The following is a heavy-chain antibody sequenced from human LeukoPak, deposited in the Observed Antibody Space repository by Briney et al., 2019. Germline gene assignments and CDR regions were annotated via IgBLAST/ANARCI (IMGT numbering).Heavy chain of an antibody. V-gene: IGHV4-34*01. J-gene: IGHJ6*04. CDR1: GGSFSGYY. Sequence: SETLSLTCAVYGGSFSGYYWSWIRQPPGKGLEWIGEINHSGSTNYNPSLKSRVTISVDTSKNQFSLKLSSVTVADTAVYYCARAAPYCGYGMDVWGKGTTVTVSS. D-gene: IGHD2-15*01. CDR2: INHSGST. CDR3: ARAAPYCGYGMDV.